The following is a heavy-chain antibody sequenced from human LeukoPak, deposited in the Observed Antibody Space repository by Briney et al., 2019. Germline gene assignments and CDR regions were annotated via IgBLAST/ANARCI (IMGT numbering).Heavy chain of an antibody. J-gene: IGHJ4*02. Sequence: PGGSLRLFCAASGFTFSSYGMHWVRQAPGKGLEWVAVIWYDGSNKYYADSVKGRFTISRDNSKNTLYLQMNSLRAEDTAVYYCAKDVLWFGELNYWGQGTLVTVSS. CDR3: AKDVLWFGELNY. V-gene: IGHV3-33*06. CDR1: GFTFSSYG. CDR2: IWYDGSNK. D-gene: IGHD3-10*01.